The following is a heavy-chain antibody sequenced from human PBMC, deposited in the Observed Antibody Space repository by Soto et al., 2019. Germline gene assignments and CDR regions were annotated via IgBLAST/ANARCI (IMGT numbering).Heavy chain of an antibody. CDR2: IYPGDSDT. V-gene: IGHV5-51*01. Sequence: GESLKISCKGSGYSFTSYWIGWVRQMPGKGLEWMGIIYPGDSDTRYSPSFQGQVTISADKSISTAYLQWSSLKASDTAMYYCARRGPGNCSGGSCYDYWGQGTLVTVSS. D-gene: IGHD2-15*01. CDR1: GYSFTSYW. J-gene: IGHJ4*02. CDR3: ARRGPGNCSGGSCYDY.